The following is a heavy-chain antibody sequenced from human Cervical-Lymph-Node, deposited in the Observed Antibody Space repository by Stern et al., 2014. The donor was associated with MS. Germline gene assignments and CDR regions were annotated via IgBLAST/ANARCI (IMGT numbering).Heavy chain of an antibody. V-gene: IGHV3-15*01. D-gene: IGHD3-22*01. CDR3: TTVRYDRSAKPDF. Sequence: MQLVESGGGLVKPGGSLRLSCAASGFTFTNAWMSWVRQAPGKGLEWVGRIKDKIDGGTTDYAAPVKGRFTISRDDSKDTLYLELNSLKTEDTAVYYCTTVRYDRSAKPDFWGQGTLVTVSS. CDR2: IKDKIDGGTT. CDR1: GFTFTNAW. J-gene: IGHJ4*02.